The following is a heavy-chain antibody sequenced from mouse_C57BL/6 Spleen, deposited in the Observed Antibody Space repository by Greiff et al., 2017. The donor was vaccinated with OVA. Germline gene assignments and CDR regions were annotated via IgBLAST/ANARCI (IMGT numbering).Heavy chain of an antibody. CDR2: INPGSGGT. CDR3: ASLYDYAMDY. Sequence: QVQLQQSGAELVRPGTSVKVSCKASGYAFTNYLIEWVKQRPGQGLEWIGVINPGSGGTNYNEKFKGKATLTADKSSSTAYMQLSSLTSEDSAVYFCASLYDYAMDYWGQGTSVTVSS. CDR1: GYAFTNYL. J-gene: IGHJ4*01. D-gene: IGHD2-4*01. V-gene: IGHV1-54*01.